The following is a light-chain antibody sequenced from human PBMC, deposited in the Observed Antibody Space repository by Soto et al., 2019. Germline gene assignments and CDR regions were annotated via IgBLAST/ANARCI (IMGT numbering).Light chain of an antibody. CDR2: EVS. CDR3: SSYTSSSTNYV. J-gene: IGLJ1*01. Sequence: QSALTQPASVSGSPGQSITISCTGTSSDAGGYKYVSWYQQHPGKAPKLMIYEVSNRPSGVSNRFSGSKSGNTASLTISGLQAEDEADYYCSSYTSSSTNYVFGTGTQLTVL. V-gene: IGLV2-14*01. CDR1: SSDAGGYKY.